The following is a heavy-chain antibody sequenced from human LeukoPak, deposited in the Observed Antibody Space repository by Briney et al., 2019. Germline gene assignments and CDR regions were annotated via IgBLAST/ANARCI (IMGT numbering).Heavy chain of an antibody. CDR3: ARVNYVSSGWGAPFDC. V-gene: IGHV3-48*04. J-gene: IGHJ4*02. D-gene: IGHD1-7*01. CDR1: GFTFSSYR. Sequence: PGGPLRLSCAASGFTFSSYRMSWVRQTPGKGLEWRSYITQTGGTINYADSVKGRFTISRDNAKNSLYLQINSLRAEDTAIYYCARVNYVSSGWGAPFDCWGQGTLVTVSA. CDR2: ITQTGGTI.